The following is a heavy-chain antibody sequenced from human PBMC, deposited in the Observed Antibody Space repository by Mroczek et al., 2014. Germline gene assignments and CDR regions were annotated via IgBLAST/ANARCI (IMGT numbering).Heavy chain of an antibody. Sequence: QVQLVQSGGGVVQPGRSLRLSCAASGFTFSSYGMHWVRQAPGKGLEWVAVIWYDGSNKYYADSVKGRFTISRDNSKNTLYLQMNSLRAEDTAVYYCARGVVGEAPADYFDYWGQGTLVTVSS. J-gene: IGHJ4*02. CDR3: ARGVVGEAPADYFDY. D-gene: IGHD2-21*01. CDR1: GFTFSSYG. CDR2: IWYDGSNK. V-gene: IGHV3-33*01.